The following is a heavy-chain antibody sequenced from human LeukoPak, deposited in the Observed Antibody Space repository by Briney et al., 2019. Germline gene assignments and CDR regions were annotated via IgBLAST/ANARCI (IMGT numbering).Heavy chain of an antibody. CDR3: ARDPGSSGWSYFQH. CDR2: ISYDGSNK. CDR1: GFTFSSYA. J-gene: IGHJ1*01. Sequence: PGRSLRLSCAASGFTFSSYAMHWVRQAPGKGLEWVAVISYDGSNKYYADSVKGRFTISRDNSKNTLYLQMNSLRAEDTAVYYCARDPGSSGWSYFQHWGQGTLVTVSS. D-gene: IGHD6-19*01. V-gene: IGHV3-30-3*01.